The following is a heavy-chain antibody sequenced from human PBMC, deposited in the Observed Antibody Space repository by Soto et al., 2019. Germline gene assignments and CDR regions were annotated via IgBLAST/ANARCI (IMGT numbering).Heavy chain of an antibody. CDR1: GYTFTNYG. J-gene: IGHJ6*02. Sequence: PPASVKVSCKASGYTFTNYGITWVRQAPGQGLEWMGWISAYNGNTHYTQRLQGRVTMTTDTSTSTAYMELRGLRSDDTAVYYCARDREERFLEWLPPSYGMDVWGQGTTVTVSS. V-gene: IGHV1-18*01. D-gene: IGHD3-3*01. CDR2: ISAYNGNT. CDR3: ARDREERFLEWLPPSYGMDV.